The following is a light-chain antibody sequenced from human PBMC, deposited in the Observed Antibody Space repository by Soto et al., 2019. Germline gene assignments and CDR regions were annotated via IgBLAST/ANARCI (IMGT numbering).Light chain of an antibody. V-gene: IGKV1-12*01. CDR2: AAS. CDR1: QGISNW. CDR3: QKGNSFPVT. Sequence: DIQMTQSPSSVSAAVGDRVIITCRARQGISNWLSWYQQKPGKAPKLLIYAASSLQSVVPSRFSGSVSGTDFNHTSSSLPPEAFATYSCQKGNSFPVTFGKGTRLAIK. J-gene: IGKJ5*01.